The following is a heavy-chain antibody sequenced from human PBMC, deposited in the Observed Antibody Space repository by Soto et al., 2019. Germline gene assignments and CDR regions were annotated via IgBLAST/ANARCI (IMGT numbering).Heavy chain of an antibody. CDR1: GGSFSGYY. D-gene: IGHD5-12*01. V-gene: IGHV4-34*01. J-gene: IGHJ6*02. CDR2: INHSGST. CDR3: ARGVDTIIFYYYYYGMDV. Sequence: SETLSLTCAVYGGSFSGYYWGWIRQPPGKGLEWIGEINHSGSTNYNPSLKSRVTISVDTSKNQFSLKLSSVTAADTAVYYCARGVDTIIFYYYYYGMDVWGQGTTVTVSS.